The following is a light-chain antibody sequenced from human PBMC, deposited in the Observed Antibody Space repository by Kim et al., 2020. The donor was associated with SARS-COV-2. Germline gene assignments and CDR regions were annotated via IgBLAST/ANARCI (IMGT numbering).Light chain of an antibody. CDR1: QSINSDF. V-gene: IGKV3-20*01. CDR3: HQYGSSPRT. J-gene: IGKJ2*01. CDR2: RAS. Sequence: LARGESATLPCMASQSINSDFLAWYQQNPGQAPRLLVHRASTRATGIADRFSGSGSGTDFTLTISRLEPEDFAVYFCHQYGSSPRTFGQGTKLEI.